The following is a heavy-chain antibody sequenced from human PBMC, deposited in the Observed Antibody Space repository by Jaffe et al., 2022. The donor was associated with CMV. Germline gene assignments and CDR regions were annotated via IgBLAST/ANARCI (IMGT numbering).Heavy chain of an antibody. CDR2: IYSGGST. Sequence: EVQLVETGGGLIQPGGSLRLSCAASGFTVSSNYMSWVRQAPGKGLEWVSVIYSGGSTYYADSVKGRFTISRDNSKNTLYLQMNSLRAEDTAVYYCARQAYCGGDCYLDYWGQGTLVTVSS. D-gene: IGHD2-21*02. J-gene: IGHJ4*02. CDR1: GFTVSSNY. V-gene: IGHV3-53*02. CDR3: ARQAYCGGDCYLDY.